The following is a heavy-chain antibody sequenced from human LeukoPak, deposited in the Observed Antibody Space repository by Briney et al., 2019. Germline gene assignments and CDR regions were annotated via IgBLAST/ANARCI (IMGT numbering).Heavy chain of an antibody. D-gene: IGHD1-14*01. CDR1: GYTFTTYD. V-gene: IGHV1-8*01. J-gene: IGHJ5*02. CDR2: MNPKSGYT. CDR3: ARVSPDNDP. Sequence: GASVKVSCKASGYTFTTYDISWVRQATGQGLEWMGWMNPKSGYTGYAQKFQGRVTMTRNTSISTAYMELSRLTSEDTAVYYCARVSPDNDPWGQGTLVTVSS.